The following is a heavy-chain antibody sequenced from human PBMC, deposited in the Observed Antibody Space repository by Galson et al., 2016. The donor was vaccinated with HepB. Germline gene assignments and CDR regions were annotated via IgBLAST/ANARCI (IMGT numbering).Heavy chain of an antibody. Sequence: TLSLTCTVSGGSISSGGYYWSWIRQHPGKGLEWIGYIYYGGNTYYNPSLKSRVTISVGTFDNQFSLTLSSVTAADTAVYYCARDRISRGYYYGMDVWGKGTTVTVSS. J-gene: IGHJ6*04. CDR2: IYYGGNT. CDR3: ARDRISRGYYYGMDV. CDR1: GGSISSGGYY. D-gene: IGHD2-15*01. V-gene: IGHV4-31*03.